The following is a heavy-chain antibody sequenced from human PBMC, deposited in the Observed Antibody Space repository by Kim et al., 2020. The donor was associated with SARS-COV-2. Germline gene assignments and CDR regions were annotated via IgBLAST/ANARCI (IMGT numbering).Heavy chain of an antibody. CDR3: ARALRDYDFWSGSPPVYYYGMDV. Sequence: SVKVSCKASGGTFSSYAISWVRQAPGQGLEWMGGIIPIFGTANYAQKFQGRVTITADESTSTAYMELSSLRSEDTAVYYCARALRDYDFWSGSPPVYYYGMDVWGQGTTVTVSS. J-gene: IGHJ6*02. D-gene: IGHD3-3*01. CDR2: IIPIFGTA. V-gene: IGHV1-69*13. CDR1: GGTFSSYA.